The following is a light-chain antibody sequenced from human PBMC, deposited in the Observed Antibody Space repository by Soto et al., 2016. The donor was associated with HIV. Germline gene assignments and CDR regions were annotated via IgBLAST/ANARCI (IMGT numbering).Light chain of an antibody. J-gene: IGKJ3*01. CDR2: KAS. Sequence: DIQMTQSSSTLSASVGDRVTITCRASQSINSWLAWYQQKAGKAPKLLIYKASSLESGVPSRFSGSGSGTEFTLTISSLQPEDFATYYCLQHNSYPFTFGPGTKVDIK. V-gene: IGKV1-5*03. CDR1: QSINSW. CDR3: LQHNSYPFT.